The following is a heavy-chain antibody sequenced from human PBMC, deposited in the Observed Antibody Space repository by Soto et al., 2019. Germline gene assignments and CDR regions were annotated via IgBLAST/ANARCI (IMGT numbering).Heavy chain of an antibody. CDR2: IRNKTNNYAT. J-gene: IGHJ4*02. V-gene: IGHV3-73*02. D-gene: IGHD5-18*01. Sequence: EVQLVESGGGLVQPGGSLKLSCAASGFTFSDSAMHWVRQASGKGLEWVGRIRNKTNNYATAYIASVKGRFTISRDDSRNTVYLQMNSLKSDDTAVYFCTSRRDWTAVDPLDYWGLGTLVTVSS. CDR3: TSRRDWTAVDPLDY. CDR1: GFTFSDSA.